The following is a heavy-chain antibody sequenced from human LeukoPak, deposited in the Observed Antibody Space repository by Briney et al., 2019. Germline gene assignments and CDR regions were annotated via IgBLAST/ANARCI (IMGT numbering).Heavy chain of an antibody. CDR3: AKHRGYYYEFDY. Sequence: GGSLRLSCAASGFTVSSNYMSWVRQAPGKGLEWVSVIYSGGSTYYADSVKGRFTISRDNSKNTLYLQMNSLRAEDTAVYYCAKHRGYYYEFDYWGQGTLVTVSS. CDR1: GFTVSSNY. J-gene: IGHJ4*02. CDR2: IYSGGST. D-gene: IGHD3-22*01. V-gene: IGHV3-53*01.